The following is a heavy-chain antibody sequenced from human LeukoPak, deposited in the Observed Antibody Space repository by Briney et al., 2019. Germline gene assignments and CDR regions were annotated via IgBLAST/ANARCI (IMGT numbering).Heavy chain of an antibody. CDR3: AKGAAAGTMGGTYYYYYYGMDV. J-gene: IGHJ6*02. D-gene: IGHD6-13*01. V-gene: IGHV3-9*01. CDR2: ISWNSGSI. Sequence: PGGSLRLSCAASGFTFDDYAMHWVRQAPGKGLEWVSGISWNSGSIGYADSVKGRFTISRDNAKNSLYLQMNSLRAEDTALYYCAKGAAAGTMGGTYYYYYYGMDVWGQGTTVTVSS. CDR1: GFTFDDYA.